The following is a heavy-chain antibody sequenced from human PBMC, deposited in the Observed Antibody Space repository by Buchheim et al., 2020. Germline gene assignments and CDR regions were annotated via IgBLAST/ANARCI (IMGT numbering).Heavy chain of an antibody. Sequence: QVQLQESGPGLVKPSQTLSLTCTVSGGSISSGSYYWSWIRQPAGKGLEWIGRIYTSGSTNYNPSLKSRVTISVDTSKKHFSLKLSSVTAADTAVYYCARGVEMATIRGIVYYYYGMDVWGQGTT. CDR1: GGSISSGSYY. CDR2: IYTSGST. CDR3: ARGVEMATIRGIVYYYYGMDV. J-gene: IGHJ6*02. D-gene: IGHD5-24*01. V-gene: IGHV4-61*02.